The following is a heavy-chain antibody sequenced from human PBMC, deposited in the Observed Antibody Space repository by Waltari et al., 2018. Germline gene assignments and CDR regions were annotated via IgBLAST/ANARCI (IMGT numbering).Heavy chain of an antibody. D-gene: IGHD2-15*01. V-gene: IGHV1-69*08. Sequence: QVQLVQSGAEVKKPGSSVKVSCKASGGTFSSYAISWVRQAPGQGLEWMGRIIPILGTAHYERKVQDRVTITAGKSTSTANMERSSLMSVDRAGYYGAGVHCSGGSCDSVHFDYWGQGTLVTVSS. CDR2: IIPILGTA. CDR3: AGVHCSGGSCDSVHFDY. J-gene: IGHJ4*02. CDR1: GGTFSSYA.